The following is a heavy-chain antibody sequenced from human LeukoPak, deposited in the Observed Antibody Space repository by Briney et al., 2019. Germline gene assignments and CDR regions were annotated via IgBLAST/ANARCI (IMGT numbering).Heavy chain of an antibody. D-gene: IGHD4-17*01. CDR2: IYYSGST. V-gene: IGHV4-59*01. Sequence: PSETLSLTCTVSGGSISSYYWSWIRQPPGKGLECIGYIYYSGSTNYNPSLKSRVTISVDTSKNQFSLKLSSVTAADTAVYYCARGRLGDYAHLRYWGQGTLVTVFS. CDR1: GGSISSYY. J-gene: IGHJ4*02. CDR3: ARGRLGDYAHLRY.